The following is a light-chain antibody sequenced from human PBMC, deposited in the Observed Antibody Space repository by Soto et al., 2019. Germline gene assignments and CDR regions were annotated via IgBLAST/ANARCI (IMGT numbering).Light chain of an antibody. CDR1: QGISNY. CDR2: AAS. V-gene: IGKV1-27*01. J-gene: IGKJ1*01. Sequence: DIQMTQSPSSLSASVGDRVTITCRASQGISNYLAWYQQKPGKVPKLLIYAASTLQSGVPSRFXXXXXXXXXXXXISSLQPEDVATYYCQKYNSAPGTFGQGTKVEIK. CDR3: QKYNSAPGT.